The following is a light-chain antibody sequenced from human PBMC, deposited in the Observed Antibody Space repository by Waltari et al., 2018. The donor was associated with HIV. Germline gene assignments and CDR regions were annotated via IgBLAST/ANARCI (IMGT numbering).Light chain of an antibody. CDR2: DVR. Sequence: QSALAQPPSASGSPGQSVTIPCAGTSSDIGLYNFVSWYQHHPGKAPKLMISDVRRRPSGVPDRFSGSKSGNTASLTVSGLQADDEATYYCFSYAGNNFLLFGGGTKLTVL. V-gene: IGLV2-8*01. CDR3: FSYAGNNFLL. J-gene: IGLJ2*01. CDR1: SSDIGLYNF.